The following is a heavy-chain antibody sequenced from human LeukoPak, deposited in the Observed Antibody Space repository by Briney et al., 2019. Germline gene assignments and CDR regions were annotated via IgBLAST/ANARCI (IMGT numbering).Heavy chain of an antibody. J-gene: IGHJ3*02. D-gene: IGHD1-26*01. CDR1: GFTFSSYA. CDR2: ISGSGGST. CDR3: AKGGGSYSGFDI. V-gene: IGHV3-23*01. Sequence: GGSLRLSCAASGFTFSSYAMSWARQAPGKGLEWVSAISGSGGSTYYADSVKGRFTISRDNSKNTLYLEMNSLRAEDTAVYYCAKGGGSYSGFDIWGHGTMVTVSS.